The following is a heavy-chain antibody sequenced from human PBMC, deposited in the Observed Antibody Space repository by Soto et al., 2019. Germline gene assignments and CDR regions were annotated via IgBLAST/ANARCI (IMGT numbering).Heavy chain of an antibody. V-gene: IGHV4-34*01. CDR2: INHSGST. CDR1: GGSFSGYY. Sequence: QVQLQQWGAGLLKPSETLSLTCAVYGGSFSGYYWSWIRQPPGKGLEWIGEINHSGSTNYNPSLKSRVTISVDTSKNQFPLKLSSVTAADTAVYYCARAAVARAFDYWGQGTLVTVSS. D-gene: IGHD6-19*01. J-gene: IGHJ4*02. CDR3: ARAAVARAFDY.